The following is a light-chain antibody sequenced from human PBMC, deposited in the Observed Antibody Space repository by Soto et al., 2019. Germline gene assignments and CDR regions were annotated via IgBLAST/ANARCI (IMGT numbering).Light chain of an antibody. CDR3: QSYDSSLSGNYV. Sequence: QSVLTQPPSVSGAPGQRVTISCTGSSSNIGAGYGVHWYQHLPGTAPKLLIYGNNNRPSGVPDRFSGSKSGTSASLAITGLQAEDEADYYCQSYDSSLSGNYVFGTGTKLTVL. J-gene: IGLJ1*01. CDR2: GNN. CDR1: SSNIGAGYG. V-gene: IGLV1-40*01.